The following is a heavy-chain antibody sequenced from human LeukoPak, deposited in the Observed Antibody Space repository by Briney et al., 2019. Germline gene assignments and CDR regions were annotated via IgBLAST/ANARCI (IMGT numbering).Heavy chain of an antibody. J-gene: IGHJ5*02. CDR2: IIPIAGRA. D-gene: IGHD2-21*01. CDR3: ARDNFASIPRWFDP. CDR1: GGTFSSYT. Sequence: SVKVSCKASGGTFSSYTTSWVRQAPGQGLEWMGKIIPIAGRANYAQKFQGRVTITADKSKSTVYMELSSLRSEDTAVYYCARDNFASIPRWFDPWGQGTLVTVSS. V-gene: IGHV1-69*08.